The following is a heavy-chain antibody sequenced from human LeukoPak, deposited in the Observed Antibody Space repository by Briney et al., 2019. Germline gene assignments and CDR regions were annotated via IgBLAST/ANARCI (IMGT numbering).Heavy chain of an antibody. D-gene: IGHD6-13*01. CDR3: ARGFDGIAAGTTTIREGDDAFDI. CDR1: GFTFSDYY. Sequence: PGGSLRLSCAASGFTFSDYYMSWIRQAPGKGLEWVSYISSSGSTIYYADSVKGRFTISRDNAKNSLYLQMNSLRAEDTAVYYCARGFDGIAAGTTTIREGDDAFDIWGQGTMVTVSS. J-gene: IGHJ3*02. V-gene: IGHV3-11*01. CDR2: ISSSGSTI.